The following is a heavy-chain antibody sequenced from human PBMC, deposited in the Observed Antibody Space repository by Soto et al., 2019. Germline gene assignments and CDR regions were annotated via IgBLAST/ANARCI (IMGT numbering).Heavy chain of an antibody. D-gene: IGHD5-12*01. J-gene: IGHJ4*02. CDR3: ARHGYSGYAGPYYFDY. CDR2: IYYSGST. CDR1: GGSISSYY. Sequence: PSETLSLTCTVSGGSISSYYWSWIRQPPGKGLEWIGYIYYSGSTNYNPSLKSRVTISVDTSKNQFSLKLSSVTAADTAVYYCARHGYSGYAGPYYFDYWGQGTRVTVSS. V-gene: IGHV4-59*08.